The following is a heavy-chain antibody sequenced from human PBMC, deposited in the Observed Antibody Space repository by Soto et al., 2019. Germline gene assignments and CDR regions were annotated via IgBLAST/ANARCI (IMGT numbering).Heavy chain of an antibody. J-gene: IGHJ4*02. V-gene: IGHV4-34*01. Sequence: SETLSLTCAVYGGSFSGYYWSWIRQPPGKGLEWIGEINHSGSTNYNPSLKSRVTISVDTSKNQFSLKLSSVTAADTAVYYCARGSTGYWGQGTLVTDSS. CDR3: ARGSTGY. CDR1: GGSFSGYY. D-gene: IGHD3-9*01. CDR2: INHSGST.